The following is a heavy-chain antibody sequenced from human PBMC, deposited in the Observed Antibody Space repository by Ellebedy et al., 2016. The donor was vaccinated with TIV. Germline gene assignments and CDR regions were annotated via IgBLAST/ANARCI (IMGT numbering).Heavy chain of an antibody. CDR2: IIPILGIA. V-gene: IGHV1-69*02. J-gene: IGHJ4*02. CDR1: GYTFTGYY. Sequence: AASVKVSCKASGYTFTGYYMHWVRQAPGQGLEWMGRIIPILGIANYAQKFQGRVTITADKSTSTAYMELSSLRSEDTAVYYCAKPGVPHEMFWNYHFDSWGPGTLVTVSS. CDR3: AKPGVPHEMFWNYHFDS. D-gene: IGHD1-7*01.